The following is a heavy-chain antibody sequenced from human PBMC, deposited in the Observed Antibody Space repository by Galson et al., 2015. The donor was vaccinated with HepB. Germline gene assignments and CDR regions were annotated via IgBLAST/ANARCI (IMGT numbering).Heavy chain of an antibody. CDR1: GGTFSSYA. CDR2: IIPIFGTA. J-gene: IGHJ5*02. V-gene: IGHV1-69*13. Sequence: SVKVSCKASGGTFSSYAISWVRQAPGQGLEWMGGIIPIFGTANYAQKFQGRVTITADESTSTAYMELSSLRSEDTAVYYCARDGENVGALFDPWGQGTLVTVSS. CDR3: ARDGENVGALFDP. D-gene: IGHD1-26*01.